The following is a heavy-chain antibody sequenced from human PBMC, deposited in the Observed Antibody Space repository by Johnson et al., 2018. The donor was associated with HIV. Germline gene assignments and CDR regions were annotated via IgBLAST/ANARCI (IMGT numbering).Heavy chain of an antibody. J-gene: IGHJ3*02. D-gene: IGHD2-21*02. CDR1: GFTFSSYA. CDR3: ARKVVTADDAFDI. CDR2: ISSNGGST. V-gene: IGHV3-64*01. Sequence: MLLVESGGGLVKPGGSLRLSCAASGFTFSSYAMHWVRQAPGKGLEYVSAISSNGGSTYYANSVKGRFNISRDNSKNTLYLQMGSLRAEDMAVYYCARKVVTADDAFDIWGQGTMVTVSS.